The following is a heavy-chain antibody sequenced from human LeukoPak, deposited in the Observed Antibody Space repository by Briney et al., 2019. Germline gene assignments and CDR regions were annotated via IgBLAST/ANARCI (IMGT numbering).Heavy chain of an antibody. V-gene: IGHV3-48*03. Sequence: PGGSLRXSCAASGFTFSSYEMNWVRQAPGKGLEWVSYISSSGATVYYADSVKGRFTISRDNAKNSLYLQMNSLRAEDTAVYYCVRDXGGVLVRGVIDYWGQGTLVTVSS. CDR3: VRDXGGVLVRGVIDY. J-gene: IGHJ4*02. CDR1: GFTFSSYE. CDR2: ISSSGATV. D-gene: IGHD3-10*01.